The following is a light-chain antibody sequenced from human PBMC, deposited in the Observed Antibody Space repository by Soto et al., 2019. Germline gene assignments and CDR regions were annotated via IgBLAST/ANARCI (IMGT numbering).Light chain of an antibody. V-gene: IGKV3-20*01. CDR1: QSVSSNF. CDR3: QQYGSSPGT. Sequence: EIVLTQSPGTLSLSPGDRATLSCRASQSVSSNFLAWYQQKPGQAPKLLISGASSRAPGIPDRFSGSGSGTDFTLTISRLEPEDFALYSCQQYGSSPGTFGQGTKLEIK. J-gene: IGKJ2*02. CDR2: GAS.